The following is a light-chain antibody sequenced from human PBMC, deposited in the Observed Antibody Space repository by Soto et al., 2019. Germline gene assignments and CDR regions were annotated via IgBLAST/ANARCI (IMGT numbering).Light chain of an antibody. CDR3: CSYAGSSTAVV. Sequence: QSVLTQPASVSGSPGQSITISCTGTSSDVGSYNLVSWYQQHPGKAPKLMIYEGSKRPSGVSNRFSGSKSGNTASLTISGLQDEDEDDYYCCSYAGSSTAVVFGGGTKLTVL. CDR2: EGS. V-gene: IGLV2-23*01. J-gene: IGLJ2*01. CDR1: SSDVGSYNL.